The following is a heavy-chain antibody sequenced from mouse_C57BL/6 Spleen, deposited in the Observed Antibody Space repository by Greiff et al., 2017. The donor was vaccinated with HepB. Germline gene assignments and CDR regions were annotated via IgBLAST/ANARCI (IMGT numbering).Heavy chain of an antibody. CDR3: ARGYYGSSDFDY. V-gene: IGHV1-42*01. D-gene: IGHD1-1*01. CDR2: INPSTGGT. Sequence: VQLKESGPELVKPGASVKISCKASGYSFTGYYMHWVKQSPEKSLEWIGEINPSTGGTTYNQKFKAKATLTVDKSSSTAYMQLKSLTSEDSAVYYWARGYYGSSDFDYWGQGTTLTVSS. CDR1: GYSFTGYY. J-gene: IGHJ2*01.